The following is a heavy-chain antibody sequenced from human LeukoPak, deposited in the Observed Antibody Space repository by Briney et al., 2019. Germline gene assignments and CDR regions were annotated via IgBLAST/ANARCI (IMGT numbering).Heavy chain of an antibody. J-gene: IGHJ3*02. V-gene: IGHV4-61*02. CDR3: ARVRKGIVVVPAAMADAFDI. CDR2: IYTSGST. Sequence: SQTLSLTCTVSGGSISSGSYYWSWIRQPAGKGLEWIGRIYTSGSTNYNPSLKSRVTISVDTSKNQFSLKLSSVTAADTAVYYCARVRKGIVVVPAAMADAFDIWGQGTMVTVSS. D-gene: IGHD2-2*01. CDR1: GGSISSGSYY.